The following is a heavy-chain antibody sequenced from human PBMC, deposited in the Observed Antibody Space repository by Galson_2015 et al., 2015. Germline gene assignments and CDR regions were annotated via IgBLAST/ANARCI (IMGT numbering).Heavy chain of an antibody. CDR3: AKDTRYDFWSGSRTLGY. J-gene: IGHJ4*02. D-gene: IGHD3-3*01. Sequence: SLRLSCAASGFTFSSYAMSWVRQAPGKGLEWVSAISGSGGSTYYADSVKGRFTISRDNSKNTLYLQMNSLGAEDTAVYYCAKDTRYDFWSGSRTLGYWGQGTLVTVSS. V-gene: IGHV3-23*01. CDR2: ISGSGGST. CDR1: GFTFSSYA.